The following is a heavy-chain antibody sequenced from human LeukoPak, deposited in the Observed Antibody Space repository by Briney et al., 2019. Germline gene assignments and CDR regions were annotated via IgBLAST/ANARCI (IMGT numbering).Heavy chain of an antibody. CDR1: GYSFTSYW. V-gene: IGHV5-51*01. Sequence: GESLKISCKGSGYSFTSYWIGWVRQMPGKGLEWMGIIYPGDSDTRYSPSFQGQVTISADKSISTAYLQWSSLKASGTAMYYCAREDLLWFGESSHDAFDIWGQGTMVTVSS. J-gene: IGHJ3*02. CDR2: IYPGDSDT. CDR3: AREDLLWFGESSHDAFDI. D-gene: IGHD3-10*01.